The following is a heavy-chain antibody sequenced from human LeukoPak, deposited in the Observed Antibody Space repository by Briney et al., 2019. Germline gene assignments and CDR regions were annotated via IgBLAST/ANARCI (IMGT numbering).Heavy chain of an antibody. CDR3: ARAAFWGLFDY. J-gene: IGHJ4*02. Sequence: PGGSLRLSCAASGFTVSSNYMSWVRQAPGKGLEWVSVIYSGGSTYYADSVKGRFTISRDNSKNTLYLQMNSLRAEDTAVYYCARAAFWGLFDYWGQGTLVTVSS. CDR2: IYSGGST. V-gene: IGHV3-53*01. D-gene: IGHD7-27*01. CDR1: GFTVSSNY.